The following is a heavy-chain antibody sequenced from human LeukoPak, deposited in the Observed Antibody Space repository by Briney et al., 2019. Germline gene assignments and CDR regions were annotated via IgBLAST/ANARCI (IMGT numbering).Heavy chain of an antibody. CDR3: ARDLSRFCISTSCYNFRGDWFDP. CDR2: INPSGGST. J-gene: IGHJ5*02. CDR1: GYTFTSYY. V-gene: IGHV1-46*01. D-gene: IGHD2-2*01. Sequence: ASVKVSCKASGYTFTSYYMHWVRQAPGQGLEWMGIINPSGGSTSYAQKFKGRVTMTTDTSTSTAYMELRSLSSDDTAVYYCARDLSRFCISTSCYNFRGDWFDPWGQGTLVTVSS.